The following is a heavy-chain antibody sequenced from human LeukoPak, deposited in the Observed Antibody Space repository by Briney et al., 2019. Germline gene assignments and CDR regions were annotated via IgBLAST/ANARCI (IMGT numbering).Heavy chain of an antibody. V-gene: IGHV4-39*01. CDR2: IYYSGST. D-gene: IGHD1-26*01. J-gene: IGHJ4*02. CDR1: NGSISSSSYY. CDR3: ARFCREAVGRGTYSFDY. Sequence: PSETLSLTCTVSNGSISSSSYYWGWIRQTPGKGLEWIGNIYYSGSTSYNPSLKSRVTISVDTSKNQFSLQLSSVTAADTAVYFCARFCREAVGRGTYSFDYWGQGTLVTVSS.